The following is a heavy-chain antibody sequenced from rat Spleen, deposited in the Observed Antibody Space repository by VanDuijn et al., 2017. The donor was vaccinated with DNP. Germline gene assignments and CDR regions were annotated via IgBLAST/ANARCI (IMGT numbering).Heavy chain of an antibody. CDR1: GFTFNDYN. D-gene: IGHD1-10*01. V-gene: IGHV5S10*01. Sequence: EVQLVQSGGGLVQPERSLKLSCAASGFTFNDYNMAWVRQAPKKGLEWVATVSYDGSPTYYRDSVKGRFTISRDNARGILYLQMDSLRSEDTATYYCATRYNNFFDYWGQGVMVTVSS. CDR2: VSYDGSPT. J-gene: IGHJ2*01. CDR3: ATRYNNFFDY.